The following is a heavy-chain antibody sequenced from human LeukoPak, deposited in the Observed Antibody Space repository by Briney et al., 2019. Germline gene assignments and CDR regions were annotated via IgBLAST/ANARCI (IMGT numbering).Heavy chain of an antibody. Sequence: GGSLRLSCAASGFTFSSYAMSWVRQAPGKGLEWVAVISYDGSNKYYADSVKGRFTISRDNSKNTLYLQMNSLRAEDTAVYYCARGRWGAFDIWGQGTMVTVSS. CDR3: ARGRWGAFDI. CDR2: ISYDGSNK. CDR1: GFTFSSYA. D-gene: IGHD1-26*01. J-gene: IGHJ3*02. V-gene: IGHV3-30-3*01.